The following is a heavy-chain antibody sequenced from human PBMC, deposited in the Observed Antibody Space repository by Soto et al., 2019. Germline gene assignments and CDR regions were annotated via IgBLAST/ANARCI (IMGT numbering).Heavy chain of an antibody. J-gene: IGHJ5*02. CDR2: ISAYNGNT. CDR1: GYTFTSYG. V-gene: IGHV1-18*04. Sequence: ASVKVSCKASGYTFTSYGISWVRQAPGQGLEWMGWISAYNGNTNYAQKLQGRVTMTTDTSTSTAYMELRSLRSDDTAVYYCARVESRSWYDGGWFDPWGQGTLVTVSS. D-gene: IGHD6-13*01. CDR3: ARVESRSWYDGGWFDP.